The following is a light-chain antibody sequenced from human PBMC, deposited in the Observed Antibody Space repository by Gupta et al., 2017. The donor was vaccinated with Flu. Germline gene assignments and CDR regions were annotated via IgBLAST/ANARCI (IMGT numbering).Light chain of an antibody. J-gene: IGLJ2*01. CDR3: NSRDSSGNSVV. V-gene: IGLV3-19*01. CDR2: GKN. CDR1: SLRSYY. Sequence: GMTVRITCQGDSLRSYYASWYQQKPGQAPVLVIYGKNNRPSGIPDRFSGSSSGNTASLTITGAQAEDEADYYCNSRDSSGNSVVFGGGTKLTVL.